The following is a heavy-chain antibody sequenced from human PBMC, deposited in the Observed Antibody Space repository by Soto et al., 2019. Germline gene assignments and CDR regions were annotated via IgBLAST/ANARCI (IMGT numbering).Heavy chain of an antibody. Sequence: PGGSLRLSCAASGFTFSSYAMSWVRQAPGKGLEWVSAISGSGGSTYYADSVKGRFTISRDNSKNTLYLQMNSLRAEDTAVYYCAKDWGLVSYYYYMDVWGKGTTVTAP. CDR2: ISGSGGST. D-gene: IGHD7-27*01. CDR3: AKDWGLVSYYYYMDV. CDR1: GFTFSSYA. V-gene: IGHV3-23*01. J-gene: IGHJ6*03.